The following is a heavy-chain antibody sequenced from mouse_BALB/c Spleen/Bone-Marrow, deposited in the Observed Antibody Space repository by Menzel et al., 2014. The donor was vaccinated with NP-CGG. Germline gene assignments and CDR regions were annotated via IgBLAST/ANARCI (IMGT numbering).Heavy chain of an antibody. Sequence: VQLQQSGAELVKPGASVKLSCTASGFNIKDTYMHWVKQRPEQGLEWIGRIDPANGNTKYDPKFQGKATITADTSSNTAYLQLSSLTSEDTAVYYCARWEYYAMDSWGQGISVTVSS. CDR1: GFNIKDTY. CDR2: IDPANGNT. D-gene: IGHD4-1*01. CDR3: ARWEYYAMDS. V-gene: IGHV14-3*02. J-gene: IGHJ4*01.